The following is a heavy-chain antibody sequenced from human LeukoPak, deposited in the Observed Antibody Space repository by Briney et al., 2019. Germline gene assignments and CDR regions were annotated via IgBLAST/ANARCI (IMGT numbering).Heavy chain of an antibody. CDR2: IYYSGST. D-gene: IGHD6-13*01. Sequence: SETLSLTCTVSGGSISSYYWSWIRQPPGKGLEWIGSIYYSGSTYYNPSLKSRVTISVDTSKNQFSLKLSSVTAADTAVYYCARAASGYSSSWPLYFDYWGQGTLVTVSS. J-gene: IGHJ4*02. CDR1: GGSISSYY. V-gene: IGHV4-59*12. CDR3: ARAASGYSSSWPLYFDY.